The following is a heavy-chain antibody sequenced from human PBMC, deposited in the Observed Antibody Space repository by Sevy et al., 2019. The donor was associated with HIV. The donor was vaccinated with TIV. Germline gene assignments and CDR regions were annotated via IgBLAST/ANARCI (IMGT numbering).Heavy chain of an antibody. D-gene: IGHD2-8*01. J-gene: IGHJ4*02. CDR3: AHRRDDTVVMVYGDFDY. Sequence: SGPTLVKPTQTLTLTCTLSGFSLATSGVGVGWIHQPPGKALEWLALIYWDDDKRYSPSLKSRLTITKDSSKNQVVLTMTNVDPVDTATYYCAHRRDDTVVMVYGDFDYWGQGALVTVSS. CDR2: IYWDDDK. V-gene: IGHV2-5*02. CDR1: GFSLATSGVG.